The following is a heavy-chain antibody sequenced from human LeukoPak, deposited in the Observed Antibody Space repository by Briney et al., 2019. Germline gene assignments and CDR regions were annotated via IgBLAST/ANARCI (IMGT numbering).Heavy chain of an antibody. CDR2: IYYSGST. J-gene: IGHJ4*02. CDR3: PRQSGSYHFDY. CDR1: GGSISSSSYY. V-gene: IGHV4-39*01. Sequence: PSETLSLTCTVSGGSISSSSYYWGWIRQPPGKGLGWIGSIYYSGSTYYNPSLKNRVTISVHTSQHQFSLKLSSVTAADTAVYYCPRQSGSYHFDYWGQGTLVTVSS. D-gene: IGHD1-26*01.